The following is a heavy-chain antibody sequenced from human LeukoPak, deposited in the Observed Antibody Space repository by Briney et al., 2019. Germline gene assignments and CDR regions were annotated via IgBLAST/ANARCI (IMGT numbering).Heavy chain of an antibody. J-gene: IGHJ4*02. D-gene: IGHD6-19*01. CDR2: ISGSGGST. CDR1: GFTFSSYA. CDR3: AKDSYSSGWHAEDY. Sequence: GGSLRLSCAASGFTFSSYAMSWVRQAPGKGLEWVSAISGSGGSTYYADSVKGRFTISRDNSKNTLYLQMNSLRAEDTAVYYCAKDSYSSGWHAEDYWGQGTLVTVSS. V-gene: IGHV3-23*01.